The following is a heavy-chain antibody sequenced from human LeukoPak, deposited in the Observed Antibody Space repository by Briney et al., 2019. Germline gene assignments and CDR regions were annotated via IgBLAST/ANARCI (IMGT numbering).Heavy chain of an antibody. J-gene: IGHJ5*02. V-gene: IGHV4-34*01. CDR2: INHSGST. D-gene: IGHD3-10*01. CDR1: GGSFSGYY. Sequence: SETLSLTCAVYGGSFSGYYWSWIRQPPAKGVEWIGEINHSGSTNYNPSLKSRVTISVDTSKNQFSLKLSSVTAADTAVYYCARGFGWFDPWGQGTLVTVSS. CDR3: ARGFGWFDP.